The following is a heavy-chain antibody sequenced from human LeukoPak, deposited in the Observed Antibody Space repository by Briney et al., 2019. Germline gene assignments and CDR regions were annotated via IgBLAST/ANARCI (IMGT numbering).Heavy chain of an antibody. D-gene: IGHD3-16*01. CDR3: AKDTPLCYFDY. CDR2: IRNDGSII. CDR1: GFTFSSYG. Sequence: GSLRLSCAASGFTFSSYGMHWIRQAPGKGLEWVAFIRNDGSIIYNADSVKGRFTISRDNSKNTLYLQMNSLRADDTAVYYCAKDTPLCYFDYWGQGTLVTVSS. V-gene: IGHV3-30*02. J-gene: IGHJ4*02.